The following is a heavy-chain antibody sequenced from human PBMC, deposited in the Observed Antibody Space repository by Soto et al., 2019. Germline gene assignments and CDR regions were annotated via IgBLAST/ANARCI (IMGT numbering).Heavy chain of an antibody. CDR3: ANYYYYDSSGAWYYYGMDV. CDR2: ISGSGGST. D-gene: IGHD3-22*01. V-gene: IGHV3-23*01. J-gene: IGHJ6*02. CDR1: GFTFSSYA. Sequence: EVQLLESGGGLVQPGGSLRLSCAASGFTFSSYAMSWVRQAPGKGLEWVSAISGSGGSTYYADSVKGRFTISRDNSKNTLYLQMNSLRAEDTAVYYCANYYYYDSSGAWYYYGMDVWGQGTTVTVSS.